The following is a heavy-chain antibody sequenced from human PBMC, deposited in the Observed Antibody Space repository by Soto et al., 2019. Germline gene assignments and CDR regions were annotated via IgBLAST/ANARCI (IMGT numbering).Heavy chain of an antibody. V-gene: IGHV3-23*01. J-gene: IGHJ4*02. CDR1: GFTFSSYA. D-gene: IGHD5-18*01. CDR3: AKDRGGYSYGHFDY. Sequence: EVQLLESGGGLVQPGGSLRLSCAASGFTFSSYAMSWVRQAPGKGLEWVSAISGSGGSTYYADSVKGRFTISRDNSKNTLYLQMNLLRDEDTAVYYCAKDRGGYSYGHFDYWGQGTLVTVSS. CDR2: ISGSGGST.